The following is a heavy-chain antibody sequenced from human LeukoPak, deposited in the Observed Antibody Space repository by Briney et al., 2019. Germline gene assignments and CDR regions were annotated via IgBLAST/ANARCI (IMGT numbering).Heavy chain of an antibody. CDR1: AFTFSSYS. J-gene: IGHJ3*02. CDR3: ARLQPNSGEWAFDI. V-gene: IGHV4-59*01. Sequence: PGGSLRLSCAASAFTFSSYSMNWIRQPPGKGLEWIGYLYSRGSPNYNPSLKRRVTISVDTSKNHFSLTLSSVTAADTAVYYCARLQPNSGEWAFDIWGQGTMVTVSS. CDR2: LYSRGSP. D-gene: IGHD1-1*01.